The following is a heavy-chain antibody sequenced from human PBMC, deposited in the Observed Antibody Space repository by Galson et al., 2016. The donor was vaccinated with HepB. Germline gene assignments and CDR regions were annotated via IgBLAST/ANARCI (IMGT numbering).Heavy chain of an antibody. D-gene: IGHD3/OR15-3a*01. Sequence: SLRLSCAGSGFTFSTYAMNWVRQAPGKGLEWVSVISGSGGRIYYEDSVKGRFTISRDNPKSTLYLQLNGLRVYDTAIYYCARCLAGRKIFGPGTRTQSALYVWGEGTTVTISS. CDR3: ARCLAGRKIFGPGTRTQSALYV. J-gene: IGHJ6*02. CDR2: ISGSGGRI. CDR1: GFTFSTYA. V-gene: IGHV3-23*01.